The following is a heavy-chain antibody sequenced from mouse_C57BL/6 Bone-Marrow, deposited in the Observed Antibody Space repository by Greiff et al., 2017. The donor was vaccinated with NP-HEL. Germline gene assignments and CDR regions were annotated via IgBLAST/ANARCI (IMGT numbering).Heavy chain of an antibody. Sequence: VQLQQSGAELVKPGASVKLSCKASGYTFTSYWMQWVKQRPGQGLEWIGEIDPSDSYTNYNQKFKGKATLTVDTSSSTAYMQLSSLTSEDSAVYYCARGWLHGGAMDYWGQGTSVTVSS. CDR2: IDPSDSYT. D-gene: IGHD2-2*01. J-gene: IGHJ4*01. V-gene: IGHV1-50*01. CDR1: GYTFTSYW. CDR3: ARGWLHGGAMDY.